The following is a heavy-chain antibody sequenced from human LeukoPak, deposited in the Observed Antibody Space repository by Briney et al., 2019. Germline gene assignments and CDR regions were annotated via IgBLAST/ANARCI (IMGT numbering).Heavy chain of an antibody. CDR3: ARDLIDRGSLDY. V-gene: IGHV3-21*01. Sequence: GGSLRLSCAASGFTFSSYSMNWVRQAPGKGLEWVSSISSSSSYIYYADSVKGRSTISRDNAKNSLYLQMNSLRAEDTAVYYCARDLIDRGSLDYWGQGTLVTVSS. D-gene: IGHD3-16*02. CDR2: ISSSSSYI. CDR1: GFTFSSYS. J-gene: IGHJ4*02.